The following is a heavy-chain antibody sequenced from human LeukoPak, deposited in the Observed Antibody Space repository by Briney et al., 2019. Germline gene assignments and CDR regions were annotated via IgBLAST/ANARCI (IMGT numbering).Heavy chain of an antibody. CDR1: GYTFTSYG. D-gene: IGHD6-13*01. Sequence: ASVTVSCKASGYTFTSYGISWVRQAPGQGLEWMGWMNPNSGNTGYAQKFQGRVTITRNTSISTAYMELSSLRSEDTAVYYCARAGQQLADWFDPWGQGTLVTVSS. J-gene: IGHJ5*02. CDR2: MNPNSGNT. CDR3: ARAGQQLADWFDP. V-gene: IGHV1-8*03.